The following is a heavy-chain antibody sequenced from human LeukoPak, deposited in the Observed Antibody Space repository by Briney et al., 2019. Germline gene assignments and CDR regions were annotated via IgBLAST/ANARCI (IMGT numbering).Heavy chain of an antibody. CDR3: ARSLGGGVEMATVRLFDY. CDR1: GFTFSSCG. D-gene: IGHD5-24*01. V-gene: IGHV3-21*06. Sequence: GGSLRLSCAASGFTFSSCGMNWVRQAPGKGLEWVSSISTSSTYMSYTDSVKGRFTISRDNAKNSLYLQMNSQRAEDTAVYYCARSLGGGVEMATVRLFDYWGQGTLVTVSS. J-gene: IGHJ4*02. CDR2: ISTSSTYM.